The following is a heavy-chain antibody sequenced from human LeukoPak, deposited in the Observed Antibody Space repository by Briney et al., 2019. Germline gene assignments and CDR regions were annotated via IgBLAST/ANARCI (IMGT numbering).Heavy chain of an antibody. Sequence: PGGSLRLSCAASGFTFSSYAMHWVRQAPGKGLEWVSGISWNSGSIGYADSVKGRFTISRDNAKNSLYLQMNSLRAEDTALYYCAKDGDSSGYSTYFGYWGQGTLVTVSS. J-gene: IGHJ4*02. V-gene: IGHV3-9*01. CDR3: AKDGDSSGYSTYFGY. CDR1: GFTFSSYA. D-gene: IGHD3-22*01. CDR2: ISWNSGSI.